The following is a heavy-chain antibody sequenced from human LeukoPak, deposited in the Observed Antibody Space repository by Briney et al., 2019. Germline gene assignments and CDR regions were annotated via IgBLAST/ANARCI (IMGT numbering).Heavy chain of an antibody. CDR3: ARRPRGVIIKTWFDS. D-gene: IGHD3-10*01. CDR2: INHSGSA. V-gene: IGHV4-34*01. Sequence: SETLSLTCAVYDGSFSGYYCSWIRQPPGKGLEWIGEINHSGSANYNPSLKSRVTIFLDTSKNQFSLNLSSVTAADTVVYYCARRPRGVIIKTWFDSWGQGTLVTVSS. J-gene: IGHJ5*01. CDR1: DGSFSGYY.